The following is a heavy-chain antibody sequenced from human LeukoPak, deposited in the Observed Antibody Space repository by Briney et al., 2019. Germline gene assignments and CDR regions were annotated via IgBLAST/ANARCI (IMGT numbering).Heavy chain of an antibody. CDR2: ILDSGYST. J-gene: IGHJ6*03. V-gene: IGHV3-23*01. D-gene: IGHD3-16*01. CDR1: GFTFSSYA. Sequence: GGSLRLSCAASGFTFSSYAMSWVRQAPGKGLEWVSGILDSGYSTYYANSVKGRFTISRDNSNNTLYLQMNSLRAEDTAVYYCAKLGGHPLHNYYVGVWVKGTTVAVSS. CDR3: AKLGGHPLHNYYVGV.